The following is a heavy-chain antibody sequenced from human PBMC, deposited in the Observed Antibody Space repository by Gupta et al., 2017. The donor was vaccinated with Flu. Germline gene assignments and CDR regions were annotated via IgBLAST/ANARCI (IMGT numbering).Heavy chain of an antibody. J-gene: IGHJ4*02. CDR2: IYYSGST. D-gene: IGHD5-18*01. CDR3: ARALGGAAVRGYSYGPTPFDY. Sequence: IRQPPGKGLEWIGYIYYSGSTNYNPSLKSRVTIAVDTSKNQFSLKLSAVTAADTAVYYCARALGGAAVRGYSYGPTPFDYWGQGTLVTVSS. V-gene: IGHV4-59*01.